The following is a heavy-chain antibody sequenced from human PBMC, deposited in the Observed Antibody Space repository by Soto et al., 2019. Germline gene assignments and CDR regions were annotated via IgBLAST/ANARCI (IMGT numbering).Heavy chain of an antibody. CDR1: GGSFSGYY. Sequence: SETLSLTCAVYGGSFSGYYWSWIRQPPGKGLEWIGEINHSGSTNYNPSLKSRVTISVDTSKNQFSLKLSSVTAADTAVYYCARGAPVLRFLEWSRSYNWFDPWGQGTLVTVSS. V-gene: IGHV4-34*01. J-gene: IGHJ5*02. CDR3: ARGAPVLRFLEWSRSYNWFDP. CDR2: INHSGST. D-gene: IGHD3-3*01.